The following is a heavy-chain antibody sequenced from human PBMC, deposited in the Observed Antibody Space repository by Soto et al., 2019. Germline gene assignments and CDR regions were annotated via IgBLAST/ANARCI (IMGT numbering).Heavy chain of an antibody. V-gene: IGHV3-74*01. CDR3: TRDSGGRGGY. CDR2: INEDGSTI. Sequence: EVQLVESGGGLVQPGGSLRLSCAASGFTFSTYWMHWVRQAPGKGLVWVSRINEDGSTINYADSVKGRFTISRDNAKNRLYLEVKGRRAEDTAVYYCTRDSGGRGGYWGQGTLVTVSS. D-gene: IGHD3-16*01. J-gene: IGHJ4*02. CDR1: GFTFSTYW.